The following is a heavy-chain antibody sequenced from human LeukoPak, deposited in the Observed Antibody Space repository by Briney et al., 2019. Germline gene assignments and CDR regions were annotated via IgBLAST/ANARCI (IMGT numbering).Heavy chain of an antibody. CDR2: IYDSGST. CDR3: ARTRGYCSGGSCYGGFFLDY. Sequence: PSETLSLTCTVSGYSISSGYYWGWIRQPPGKGLEWIGSIYDSGSTYYNPSLKSRVTISVDTSKNQFSLKLTSVTAADTAVYYCARTRGYCSGGSCYGGFFLDYWGQGTLVTVSS. CDR1: GYSISSGYY. D-gene: IGHD2-15*01. J-gene: IGHJ4*02. V-gene: IGHV4-38-2*02.